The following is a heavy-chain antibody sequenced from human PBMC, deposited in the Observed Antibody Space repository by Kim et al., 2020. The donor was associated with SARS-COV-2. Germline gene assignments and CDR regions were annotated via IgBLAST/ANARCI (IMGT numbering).Heavy chain of an antibody. CDR1: GGSISSYY. CDR2: IYTSGST. J-gene: IGHJ5*02. CDR3: AREALSPYYYDSSGYFPWFDP. D-gene: IGHD3-22*01. V-gene: IGHV4-4*07. Sequence: SETLSLTCTVSGGSISSYYWSWIRQPAGKGLEWIGRIYTSGSTNYNPSLKSRVTMSVDTSKNQFSLKLSSVTAADTAVYYCAREALSPYYYDSSGYFPWFDPWGQGTLVTVSS.